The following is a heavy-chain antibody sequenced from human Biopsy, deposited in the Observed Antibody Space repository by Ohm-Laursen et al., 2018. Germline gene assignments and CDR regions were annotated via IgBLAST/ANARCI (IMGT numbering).Heavy chain of an antibody. CDR2: IYNTERT. CDR3: AIDLVPRRGVMPVYYYGMDV. V-gene: IGHV4-61*01. J-gene: IGHJ6*02. Sequence: SQTLSLTCCVSGGSVSSSNYYWNWIRQTPGKGLEWIGFIYNTERTNYNPSLKSRVTISLDTSKNQFSLELSSVIPSDTAVYYCAIDLVPRRGVMPVYYYGMDVWGQGSTVTVSS. D-gene: IGHD2-21*01. CDR1: GGSVSSSNYY.